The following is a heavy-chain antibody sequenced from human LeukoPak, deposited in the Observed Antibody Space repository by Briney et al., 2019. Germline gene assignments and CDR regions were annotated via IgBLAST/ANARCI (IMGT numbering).Heavy chain of an antibody. Sequence: PGGSLRLSCAASGFTFSSYGMHWVRQAPGKGLEWVAVIWYDGSNKYYADSVKGRFTISRDNSKNTLYLQMNSLRAEDTAVYYCARDPYSSSWYGQLDYWGQGTLVTVSS. CDR1: GFTFSSYG. CDR3: ARDPYSSSWYGQLDY. D-gene: IGHD6-13*01. CDR2: IWYDGSNK. J-gene: IGHJ4*02. V-gene: IGHV3-33*01.